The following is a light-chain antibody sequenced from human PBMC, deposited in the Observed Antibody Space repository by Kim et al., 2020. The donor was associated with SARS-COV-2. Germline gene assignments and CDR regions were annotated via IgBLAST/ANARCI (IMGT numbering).Light chain of an antibody. Sequence: QSVTISCTGTSRDVGGYNYVSWYQQHPGKAPKLIIYDVSKRPSGVPDRFSGSKSGSTASLTVSGLQAEDEADYYCCSYAGSYTNAVFGGGTQLTVL. CDR2: DVS. V-gene: IGLV2-11*01. CDR3: CSYAGSYTNAV. J-gene: IGLJ7*01. CDR1: SRDVGGYNY.